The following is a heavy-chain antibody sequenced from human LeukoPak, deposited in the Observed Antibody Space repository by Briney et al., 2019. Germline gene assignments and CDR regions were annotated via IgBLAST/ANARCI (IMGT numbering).Heavy chain of an antibody. CDR2: IKQDGSEK. J-gene: IGHJ4*02. V-gene: IGHV3-7*01. CDR1: GFTFSSYA. D-gene: IGHD3-9*01. Sequence: GRSLRLSCAASGFTFSSYAMHWVRQAPGKGLEWVANIKQDGSEKYYVDSVKGRFTISRDNAKNSLYLQMNSLRAGDTAVYYCARIFTGYWGQGTLVTVSS. CDR3: ARIFTGY.